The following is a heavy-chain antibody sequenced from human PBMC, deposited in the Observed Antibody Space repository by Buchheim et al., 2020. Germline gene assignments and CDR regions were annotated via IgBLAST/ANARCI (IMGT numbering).Heavy chain of an antibody. J-gene: IGHJ4*02. CDR1: GFTFSSYE. CDR2: ISSSSSYT. CDR3: ARDSGDADWLFPDY. V-gene: IGHV3-48*03. Sequence: EVQLVESGGGLVQPGGSLRLSCAASGFTFSSYEMNWVRQAPGKGLEWVSYISSSSSYTNYADSVKGRFTISRDNAKNSLYLQMNSLRAEDTAVYYCARDSGDADWLFPDYWGQGTL. D-gene: IGHD3-9*01.